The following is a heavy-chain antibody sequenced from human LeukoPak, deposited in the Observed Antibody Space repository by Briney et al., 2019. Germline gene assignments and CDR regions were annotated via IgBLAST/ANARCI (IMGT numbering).Heavy chain of an antibody. Sequence: GGSLRLSCAASGFTFSSYSMNWVRQAPGKGLEWVSSISSSSSYIYYADSVKGRFTISRDNAKNSLYPQMNSLRAEDTAVYYCARAGQWLDDAFDIWGQGTMVTVSS. CDR1: GFTFSSYS. J-gene: IGHJ3*02. D-gene: IGHD6-19*01. V-gene: IGHV3-21*01. CDR3: ARAGQWLDDAFDI. CDR2: ISSSSSYI.